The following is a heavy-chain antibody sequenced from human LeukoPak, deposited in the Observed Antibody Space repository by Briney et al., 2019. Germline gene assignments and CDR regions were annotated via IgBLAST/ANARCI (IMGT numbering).Heavy chain of an antibody. J-gene: IGHJ4*02. D-gene: IGHD3-3*01. CDR1: GYTFTGYY. V-gene: IGHV1-2*02. Sequence: GASVKVSCKASGYTFTGYYMHWVRQAPGQGLEWMGWINPNSGGTNYAQKFQGRVTMTRDTSISTAYMELSRLRSDDTAVYYCAKSGSPETKLQIFVDYWGQGTLVTVSS. CDR3: AKSGSPETKLQIFVDY. CDR2: INPNSGGT.